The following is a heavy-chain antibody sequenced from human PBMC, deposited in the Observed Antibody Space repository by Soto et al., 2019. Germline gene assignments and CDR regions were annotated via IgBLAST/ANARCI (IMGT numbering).Heavy chain of an antibody. CDR2: INHSGST. V-gene: IGHV4-34*01. CDR3: ARDKITGLFDY. D-gene: IGHD2-8*02. Sequence: WETLSLTCTVSGVSIRSYYWSWIRQPPGKGLERIGEINHSGSTNYNPSLKSRVTISVDTSKNQFSLKLTSVTAADTAVYYCARDKITGLFDYWGQGTLVTVSS. J-gene: IGHJ4*02. CDR1: GVSIRSYY.